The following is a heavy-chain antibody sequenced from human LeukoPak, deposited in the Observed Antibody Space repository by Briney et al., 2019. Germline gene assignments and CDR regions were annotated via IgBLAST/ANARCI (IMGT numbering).Heavy chain of an antibody. D-gene: IGHD1-26*01. CDR3: AKDVISGSYYYFDY. V-gene: IGHV3-15*01. CDR1: GFTFSSYA. CDR2: IKSKTDGGTT. Sequence: GGSLRLSCAASGFTFSSYAMSWVRQAPGKGLEWVGRIKSKTDGGTTDYAAPVKGRFTISRDNSKNTLYLQMNSLRAEDTAVYYCAKDVISGSYYYFDYWGQGTLVTVSS. J-gene: IGHJ4*02.